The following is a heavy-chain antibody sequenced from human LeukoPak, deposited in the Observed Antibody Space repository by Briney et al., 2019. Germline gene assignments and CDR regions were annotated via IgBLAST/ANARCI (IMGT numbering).Heavy chain of an antibody. CDR1: GGSVNSGSYY. V-gene: IGHV4-61*02. CDR2: IYTSGST. CDR3: ARDSIGPILQGFDY. J-gene: IGHJ4*02. Sequence: PSETLSLTCTVSGGSVNSGSYYWSWIRQPAGKGLEWIGRIYTSGSTNYNPSLKSRVTISVDTSKNQFSLKLSSVTAADTAVYYCARDSIGPILQGFDYWGQGTLVTVSS. D-gene: IGHD3-10*01.